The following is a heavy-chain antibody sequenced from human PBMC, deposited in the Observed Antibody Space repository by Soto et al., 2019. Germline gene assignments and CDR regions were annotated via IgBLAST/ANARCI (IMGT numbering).Heavy chain of an antibody. CDR3: ARDRAYCSGGSCYIYYFDY. J-gene: IGHJ4*02. CDR1: GFTFSSYG. Sequence: GGSLRLSCAASGFTFSSYGMHWVRQAPGKGLEWVAVIWYDGSNKFYADSVKGRFTISRDNSKNTLYLQMNSLRAEDTAVYYCARDRAYCSGGSCYIYYFDYWGQGTLVTVSS. D-gene: IGHD2-15*01. V-gene: IGHV3-33*01. CDR2: IWYDGSNK.